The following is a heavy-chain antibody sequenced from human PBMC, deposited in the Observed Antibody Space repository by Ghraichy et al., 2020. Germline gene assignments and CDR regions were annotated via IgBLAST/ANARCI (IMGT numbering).Heavy chain of an antibody. D-gene: IGHD3-3*01. CDR2: ISAYNGNT. J-gene: IGHJ4*02. CDR1: GYTFTSYG. Sequence: ASVKVSCKASGYTFTSYGFNWVRQAPGQGLEWMGWISAYNGNTNYAQSLQGRVTMTTDTSTSTAYMELRSLRSDDTAVYYCARDNGVTFFGVVINYYFDYWGQGTLVTVSS. V-gene: IGHV1-18*01. CDR3: ARDNGVTFFGVVINYYFDY.